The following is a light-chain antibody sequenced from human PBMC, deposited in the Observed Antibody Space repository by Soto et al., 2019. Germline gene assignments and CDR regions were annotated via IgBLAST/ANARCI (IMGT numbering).Light chain of an antibody. V-gene: IGLV1-47*01. Sequence: QSVLTQPPSASGTPGQPVTISPSGGTSNIGTNYVSWYQHSPGTAPKLLIYGNNQRPSGVPDRFSGSKSGTSASLAISGLRSDDEADYYCAVWDDSLSGVVFGGGTKLTVL. CDR1: TSNIGTNY. J-gene: IGLJ3*02. CDR3: AVWDDSLSGVV. CDR2: GNN.